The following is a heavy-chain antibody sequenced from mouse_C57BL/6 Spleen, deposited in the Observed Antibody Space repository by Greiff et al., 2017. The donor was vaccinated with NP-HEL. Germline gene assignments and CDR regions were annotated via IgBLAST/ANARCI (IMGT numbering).Heavy chain of an antibody. J-gene: IGHJ4*01. D-gene: IGHD1-3*01. V-gene: IGHV1-18*01. Sequence: VQLQQSGPELVKPGASVKIPCKASGYTFTDYNMDWVKQSHGKSLEWIGDINPNTGGTIYNQKFKGKATLTVDKSSSTAYMELRSLTSEDTAVYYFARKCDAGYAMGYWGQGTSVTVSS. CDR1: GYTFTDYN. CDR2: INPNTGGT. CDR3: ARKCDAGYAMGY.